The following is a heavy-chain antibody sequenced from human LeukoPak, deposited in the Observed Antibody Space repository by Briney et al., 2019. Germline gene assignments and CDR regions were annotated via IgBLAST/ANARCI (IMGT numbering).Heavy chain of an antibody. Sequence: SETLSLTCTVSGGSLSSNSYYWGWIRQPPGKGLEWLASVNYSGRTYYNPSLKSRVTISVHTSKSQFSLRLSSVTAADTAVYYCARVWIQLFYFDYWGQGTLVTVSS. J-gene: IGHJ4*02. D-gene: IGHD5-18*01. CDR3: ARVWIQLFYFDY. V-gene: IGHV4-39*07. CDR1: GGSLSSNSYY. CDR2: VNYSGRT.